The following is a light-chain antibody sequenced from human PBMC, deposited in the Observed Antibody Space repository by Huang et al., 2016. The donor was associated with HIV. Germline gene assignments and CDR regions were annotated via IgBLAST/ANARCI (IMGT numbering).Light chain of an antibody. CDR1: QSVGSSY. Sequence: DIVLTQSPGTLSLSPGERATLSCRASQSVGSSYLAWYQQKPGQAPRLLIYGASSRATDSPDRFSGSGSGTDFTLTISRLEPEDFAVYYCQQYGTSPRSFGQGTKVEIK. V-gene: IGKV3-20*01. CDR2: GAS. CDR3: QQYGTSPRS. J-gene: IGKJ1*01.